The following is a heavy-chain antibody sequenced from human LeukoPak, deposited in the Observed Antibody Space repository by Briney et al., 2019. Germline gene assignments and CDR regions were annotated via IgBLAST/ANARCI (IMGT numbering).Heavy chain of an antibody. D-gene: IGHD2-15*01. J-gene: IGHJ4*02. CDR2: IIPILGIA. CDR1: GGTFSSYA. Sequence: SVKVSCKASGGTFSSYAISWVRQAPGQGLEWMGRIIPILGIANYAQKLQGRVTMTTDTSTSTAYMELRSLRSDDTAVYYCARDGRRYCSGGSCFYDYWGQGTLVTVSS. CDR3: ARDGRRYCSGGSCFYDY. V-gene: IGHV1-69*04.